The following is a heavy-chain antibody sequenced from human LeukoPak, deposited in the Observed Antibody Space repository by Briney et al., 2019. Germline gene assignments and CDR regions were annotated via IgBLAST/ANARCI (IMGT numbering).Heavy chain of an antibody. CDR1: GYTFTSYY. CDR3: AREGGFYRPLDY. V-gene: IGHV1-46*01. Sequence: ASVKVSCKASGYTFTSYYMHWVRQAPGQGLEWMEIINPSGGDTSYAQKFQGRLTMTRDTSTNTVYMELTSLRSEDTAVYYCAREGGFYRPLDYSGQGTLVTVSS. J-gene: IGHJ4*02. CDR2: INPSGGDT. D-gene: IGHD3-3*01.